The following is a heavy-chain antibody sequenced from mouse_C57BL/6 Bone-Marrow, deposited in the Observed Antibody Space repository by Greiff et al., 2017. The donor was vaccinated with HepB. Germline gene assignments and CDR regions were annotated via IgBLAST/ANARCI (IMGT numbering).Heavy chain of an antibody. J-gene: IGHJ1*03. V-gene: IGHV1-81*01. Sequence: VQVVESGAELARPGASVKLSCKASGYTFTSYGISWVKQRTGQGLEWIGEIYPRSGNTYYNEKFKGKATLTADKSSSTAYMELRSLTSEDSAVYFCARRYYYGSSYDWYFDVWGTGTTVTVSS. CDR2: IYPRSGNT. CDR1: GYTFTSYG. CDR3: ARRYYYGSSYDWYFDV. D-gene: IGHD1-1*01.